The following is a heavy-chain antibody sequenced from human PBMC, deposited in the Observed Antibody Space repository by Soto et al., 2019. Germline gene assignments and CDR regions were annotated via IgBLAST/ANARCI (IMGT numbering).Heavy chain of an antibody. CDR2: ISYDGSNK. CDR3: ARESDH. CDR1: GFTFSSYG. Sequence: GGSLRLSCAASGFTFSSYGMHRVRQAPGKGLEWVAVISYDGSNKYYADSVKGRFTISRDNSKNTLYLQMNSLRAEDTAVYYCARESDHWGQGTLVTVSS. V-gene: IGHV3-30*03. J-gene: IGHJ4*02.